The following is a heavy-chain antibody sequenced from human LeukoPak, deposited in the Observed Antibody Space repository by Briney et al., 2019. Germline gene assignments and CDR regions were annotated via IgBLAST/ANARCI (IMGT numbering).Heavy chain of an antibody. D-gene: IGHD1-7*01. CDR3: VGWGISGITNH. Sequence: PGGSLRLSCAASELTSSTSWMSWVRQAPGKGLEWVAQTKQDGSEKYYVDSVKGRFTTSRDKNSLFLQMNSVRAEDTAVYYWVGWGISGITNHWGQGTLVTVSS. J-gene: IGHJ4*02. CDR2: TKQDGSEK. CDR1: ELTSSTSW. V-gene: IGHV3-7*01.